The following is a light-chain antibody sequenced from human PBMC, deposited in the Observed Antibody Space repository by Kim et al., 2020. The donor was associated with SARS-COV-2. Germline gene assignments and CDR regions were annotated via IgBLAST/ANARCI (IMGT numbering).Light chain of an antibody. CDR1: SSTIGGNT. V-gene: IGLV1-44*01. J-gene: IGLJ3*02. CDR3: ATWDDKLNGRV. Sequence: GRRVIISCSGSSSTIGGNTVHGYQQFPGTAPKLLLYGNNQRPSGVPERFSGSKSGTSASLAISGLRSEDEADYHCATWDDKLNGRVFGGGTRLTVL. CDR2: GNN.